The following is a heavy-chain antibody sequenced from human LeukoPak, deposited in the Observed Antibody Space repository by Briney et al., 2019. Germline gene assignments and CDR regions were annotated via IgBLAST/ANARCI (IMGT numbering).Heavy chain of an antibody. CDR2: IYYSGST. D-gene: IGHD1-26*01. J-gene: IGHJ3*02. Sequence: SETLSLTCTVSGGSISSYYWSWIRQPPGKGLEWIGYIYYSGSTNYNPSLKSRVTMSVDTSKNQFSLKLSSVTAADTAVYYCARDLSSGSYYPDAFDIWGQGTMVTVSS. CDR1: GGSISSYY. V-gene: IGHV4-59*01. CDR3: ARDLSSGSYYPDAFDI.